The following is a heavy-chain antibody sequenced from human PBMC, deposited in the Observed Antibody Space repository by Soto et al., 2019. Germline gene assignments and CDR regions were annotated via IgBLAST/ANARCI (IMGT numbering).Heavy chain of an antibody. V-gene: IGHV1-69*13. CDR3: ARGPFMDFWSGYYSPRFDY. Sequence: AVKVSCKASGGTCSSYAISWVRQAPGQGLEWMGGIIPIFGTANYAQKFQGRVTITADESTSTAYMELSSLRSEDTAVYYCARGPFMDFWSGYYSPRFDYWGQGTLVTVSS. CDR1: GGTCSSYA. J-gene: IGHJ4*02. D-gene: IGHD3-3*01. CDR2: IIPIFGTA.